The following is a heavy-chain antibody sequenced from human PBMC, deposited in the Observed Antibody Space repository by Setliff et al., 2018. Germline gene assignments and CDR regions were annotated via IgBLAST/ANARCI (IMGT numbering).Heavy chain of an antibody. CDR2: IHHRGST. CDR3: ARQQQLVIGSTAYYYYGMDV. D-gene: IGHD6-13*01. V-gene: IGHV4-38-2*01. CDR1: GYSISSGYY. J-gene: IGHJ6*02. Sequence: PSETLSLTCAVSGYSISSGYYWGWIRQPPGKGLEWIGSIHHRGSTYYNPSLKSRVTTLVDTSKNHFSLKLSSVTAADTAVYYCARQQQLVIGSTAYYYYGMDVWGQGTTVTSP.